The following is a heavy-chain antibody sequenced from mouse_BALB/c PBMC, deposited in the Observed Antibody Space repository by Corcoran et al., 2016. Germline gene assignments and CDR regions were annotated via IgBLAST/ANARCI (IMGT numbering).Heavy chain of an antibody. CDR3: ARSYDYPYAMDY. V-gene: IGHV1-84*02. Sequence: QIQLQQSGPELVKPGASVKISCNASGCTFTDYYINWVKQKPGQGLEWIGWIYPGSGNTKYNEKFKGKATLTVDTSSSTAYMQLSSLTSEDTAVYFCARSYDYPYAMDYWGQGTSATVSS. J-gene: IGHJ4*01. CDR1: GCTFTDYY. D-gene: IGHD2-4*01. CDR2: IYPGSGNT.